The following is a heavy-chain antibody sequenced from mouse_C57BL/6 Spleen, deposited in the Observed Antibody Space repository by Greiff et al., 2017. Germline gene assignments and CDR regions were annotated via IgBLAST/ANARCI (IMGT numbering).Heavy chain of an antibody. CDR1: GYTFTSYG. Sequence: QVQLQQSGAELARPGASVKLSCKASGYTFTSYGISWVKQRTGQGLEWIGEIYPRSGNTYYNEKFKGKATLTADKSSSTAYMELRSLTSEDSAVYFCARSHYYGSSYEDFDYWGQGTTLTVSS. CDR2: IYPRSGNT. D-gene: IGHD1-1*01. CDR3: ARSHYYGSSYEDFDY. V-gene: IGHV1-81*01. J-gene: IGHJ2*01.